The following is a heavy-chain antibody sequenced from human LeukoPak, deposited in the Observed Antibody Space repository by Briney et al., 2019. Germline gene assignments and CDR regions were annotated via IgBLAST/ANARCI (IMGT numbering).Heavy chain of an antibody. J-gene: IGHJ4*02. Sequence: GGSLRLYCAASGFTFSSYSMKRVRPAPGKGLEWISSISSSSSYIYYADSVKGRFTISRDNAKNSLYLQMNSLRAEDTAVYYCARSRGYSGYIFGYWGQGTLVTVSS. CDR3: ARSRGYSGYIFGY. CDR1: GFTFSSYS. V-gene: IGHV3-21*01. CDR2: ISSSSSYI. D-gene: IGHD5-12*01.